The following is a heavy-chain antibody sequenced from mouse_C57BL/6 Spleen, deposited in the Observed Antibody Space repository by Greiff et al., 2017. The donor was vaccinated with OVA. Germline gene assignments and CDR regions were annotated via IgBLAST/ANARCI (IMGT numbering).Heavy chain of an antibody. J-gene: IGHJ4*01. D-gene: IGHD1-1*01. V-gene: IGHV1-18*01. CDR1: GYTFTDYN. CDR3: ARSLITTVVATGYYAMDY. CDR2: INPNNGGT. Sequence: EVQLQQSGPELVKPGASVKIPCKASGYTFTDYNMDWVKQSHGKSLEWIGDINPNNGGTIYNQKFKGKATLTVDKSSSTAYMELRSLTSEDTAVYYCARSLITTVVATGYYAMDYWGQGTSVTVSS.